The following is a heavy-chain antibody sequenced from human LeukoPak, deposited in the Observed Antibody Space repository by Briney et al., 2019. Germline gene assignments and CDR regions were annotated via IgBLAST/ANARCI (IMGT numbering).Heavy chain of an antibody. D-gene: IGHD3-9*01. V-gene: IGHV4-59*08. J-gene: IGHJ4*02. Sequence: SETLSLTCTVSGVSIFSYYWNWIRQPPGQGLEWIGYIHYSGTTNYNPSHKSRVSISIDTSKSQFSLKLTFATAADTAIYYCATGRSIRYFDYWGQGTLLSVSS. CDR2: IHYSGTT. CDR3: ATGRSIRYFDY. CDR1: GVSIFSYY.